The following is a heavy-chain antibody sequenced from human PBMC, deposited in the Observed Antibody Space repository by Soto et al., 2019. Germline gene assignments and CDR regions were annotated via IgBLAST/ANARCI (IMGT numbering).Heavy chain of an antibody. CDR2: ISSSSSYI. Sequence: GGSLRLSCAASGFTFSSYSMSWVRQAPGKGLEWVSSISSSSSYIYYADSVKGRFTISRDNAKNSLYLQMNSLRAEDTAVYYCARVIYGSGSYIYWGQGTLVTVSS. CDR3: ARVIYGSGSYIY. CDR1: GFTFSSYS. J-gene: IGHJ4*02. D-gene: IGHD3-10*01. V-gene: IGHV3-21*01.